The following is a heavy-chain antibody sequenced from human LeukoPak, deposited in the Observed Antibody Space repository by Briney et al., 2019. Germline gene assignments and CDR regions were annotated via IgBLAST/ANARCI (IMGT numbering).Heavy chain of an antibody. V-gene: IGHV5-51*01. D-gene: IGHD6-19*01. Sequence: GESLKISCQASGYSFSSYWIGWVRQMPGKGLEWMGIMNPADFDTRYSPSFQRQVTISADKSISTAYLQWSSLKASDTAMYYCARSTRSSGWEWGQGALVTVSS. CDR1: GYSFSSYW. CDR2: MNPADFDT. CDR3: ARSTRSSGWE. J-gene: IGHJ4*02.